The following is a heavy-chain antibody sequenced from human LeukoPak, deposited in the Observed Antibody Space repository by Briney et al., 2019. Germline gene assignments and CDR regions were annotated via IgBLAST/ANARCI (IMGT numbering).Heavy chain of an antibody. CDR1: GYTFTSYY. CDR3: ARLAFGGVIVTDY. V-gene: IGHV1-46*01. Sequence: ASVKVSCKASGYTFTSYYMHWVRQAPGQGLEWMGIINPSGGSTSYAQKFQGRVTMTRDMSTSTVYMELSRLRSDDTAVYYCARLAFGGVIVTDYWGQGTLVTVSS. D-gene: IGHD3-16*02. CDR2: INPSGGST. J-gene: IGHJ4*02.